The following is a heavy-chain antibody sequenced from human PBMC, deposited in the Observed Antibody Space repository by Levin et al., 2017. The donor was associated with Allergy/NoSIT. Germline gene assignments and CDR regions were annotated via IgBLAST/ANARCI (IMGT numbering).Heavy chain of an antibody. CDR3: ARGRPTYYDI. D-gene: IGHD2-21*01. V-gene: IGHV3-48*01. Sequence: GGSLRLSCEASGFTFSSHGLNWVRQAPGKGLEWVSYISYDSSTIVYADAVKGRFIISRDNAKNSLSLQMNSLGAEDTAVYYCARGRPTYYDIWGQGTLVTVSS. CDR1: GFTFSSHG. J-gene: IGHJ3*02. CDR2: ISYDSSTI.